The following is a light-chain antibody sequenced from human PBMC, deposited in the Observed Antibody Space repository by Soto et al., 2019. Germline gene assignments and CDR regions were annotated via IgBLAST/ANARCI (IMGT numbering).Light chain of an antibody. CDR2: DVN. J-gene: IGLJ1*01. CDR3: CSYAGSYTYV. CDR1: SSDVGGYNY. Sequence: QSVLTQPRSVSGSPGQSVTISCTGTSSDVGGYNYVSWYQHHPGKAPKFMIYDVNKRPSGVPDRFSGSKSGNTASLTISGLQAEDEADYYCCSYAGSYTYVFGTGTKATV. V-gene: IGLV2-11*01.